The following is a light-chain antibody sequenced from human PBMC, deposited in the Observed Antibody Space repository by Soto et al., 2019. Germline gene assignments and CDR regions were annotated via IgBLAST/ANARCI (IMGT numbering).Light chain of an antibody. CDR3: AAWDDSLNGYV. CDR2: SDN. Sequence: QSVLTQAPSASETPGQRVTISCSGSNSNIGTNTVNWYQQVPGTAPKLLIYSDNQRPSGVPDRFSGSKSGTSASLAISGLQSEDEADYDCAAWDDSLNGYVFGTGTKVTVL. CDR1: NSNIGTNT. J-gene: IGLJ1*01. V-gene: IGLV1-44*01.